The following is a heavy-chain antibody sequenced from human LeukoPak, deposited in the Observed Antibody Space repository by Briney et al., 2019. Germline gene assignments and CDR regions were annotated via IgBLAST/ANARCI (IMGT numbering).Heavy chain of an antibody. CDR1: GGSIDRRSYY. Sequence: SETLSLTCTVSGGSIDRRSYYWDWIRHAPGKGLEWIGTIYHSGSTEYNPSLKSRVAIFVDTSKNQFSLILHSVAAADTAVYYCARRSEFDNTHYHYFDYWGQGALVTVSS. CDR2: IYHSGST. V-gene: IGHV4-39*01. D-gene: IGHD2-15*01. CDR3: ARRSEFDNTHYHYFDY. J-gene: IGHJ4*02.